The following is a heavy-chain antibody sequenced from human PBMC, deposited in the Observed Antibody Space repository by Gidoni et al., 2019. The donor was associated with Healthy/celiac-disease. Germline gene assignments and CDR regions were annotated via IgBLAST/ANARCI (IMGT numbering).Heavy chain of an antibody. J-gene: IGHJ6*03. CDR2: ISAYNGNT. CDR1: GYTFTSYG. CDR3: ARDQDSSGWYAGYYYYYYMDV. Sequence: QVQLVQSGAEVKKPGASVKVSCKASGYTFTSYGISWVRQAPGQGLEWMGWISAYNGNTNYAQKLQGRVTMTTDTSTSTAYMELRSLRSDDTAVYYRARDQDSSGWYAGYYYYYYMDVWGKGTTVTVSS. D-gene: IGHD6-19*01. V-gene: IGHV1-18*01.